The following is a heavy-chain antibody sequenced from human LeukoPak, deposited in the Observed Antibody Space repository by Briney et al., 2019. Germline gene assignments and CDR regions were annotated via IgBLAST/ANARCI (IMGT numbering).Heavy chain of an antibody. CDR3: AKGVSSSWSNDAFDI. Sequence: PGMSLTLSCVASGFTFSRHDMNWVRQAPGKGLEGVAVISYDGSNKYYADSVKGRFTIARDNSKNTLYLQMNSLRTEDTAVYYCAKGVSSSWSNDAFDIWDQGTMVTVSS. D-gene: IGHD6-13*01. V-gene: IGHV3-30*18. J-gene: IGHJ3*02. CDR2: ISYDGSNK. CDR1: GFTFSRHD.